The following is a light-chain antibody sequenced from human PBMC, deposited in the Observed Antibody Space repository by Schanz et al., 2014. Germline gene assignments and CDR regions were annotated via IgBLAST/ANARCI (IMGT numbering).Light chain of an antibody. CDR2: GNS. V-gene: IGLV1-40*01. J-gene: IGLJ3*02. CDR3: VTWDDNLTAWV. Sequence: QSVLTQPPSASGAPGQRVTISCTGSSSNIGAGYDVHWYQQLPGTAPKLLIYGNSNRPSGVSDRFSGSKSGTSASLAIGGLRSEDEADYYCVTWDDNLTAWVFGGGTKVTVL. CDR1: SSNIGAGYD.